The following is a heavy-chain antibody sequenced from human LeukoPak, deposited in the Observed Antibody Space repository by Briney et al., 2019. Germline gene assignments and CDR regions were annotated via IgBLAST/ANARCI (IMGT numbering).Heavy chain of an antibody. CDR3: ARENSGSYALDY. Sequence: KPGGSLRLSCAASGFTFSDYYMNWIRQAPGKGLEWASYISSSGSTIYYADSVKGRFTISRDNAKNSLYLQMNSPRTEDTAVYYCARENSGSYALDYWGQGTLVTVSS. J-gene: IGHJ4*02. V-gene: IGHV3-11*01. D-gene: IGHD1-26*01. CDR2: ISSSGSTI. CDR1: GFTFSDYY.